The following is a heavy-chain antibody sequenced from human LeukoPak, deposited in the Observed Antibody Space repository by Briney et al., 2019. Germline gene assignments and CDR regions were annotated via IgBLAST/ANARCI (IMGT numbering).Heavy chain of an antibody. Sequence: SETLSLTCTVSGGPLSSYYWSWIRQPPGKGLEWIGYIYYSGSTNYNPSLKSRVTISVDTSKNQFSLKLSSVTAADTAVYYCARVGRTGFDPWGQGTLVTVSS. CDR3: ARVGRTGFDP. CDR1: GGPLSSYY. CDR2: IYYSGST. D-gene: IGHD1-26*01. J-gene: IGHJ5*02. V-gene: IGHV4-59*01.